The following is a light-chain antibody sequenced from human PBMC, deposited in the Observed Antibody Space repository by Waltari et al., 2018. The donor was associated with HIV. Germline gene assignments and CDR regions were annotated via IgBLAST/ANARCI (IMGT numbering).Light chain of an antibody. CDR3: GTWDGSLRCWV. Sequence: QSVLTQPPSVSAAPGQRVTISCSGSRSNIGNHYVTWYQQFPGTAPKLLIYDNNRRSSGIPDRFSVSKSDTSATLDITGVQTGDEADYYCGTWDGSLRCWVFGGGTKLTVL. CDR1: RSNIGNHY. J-gene: IGLJ3*02. V-gene: IGLV1-51*01. CDR2: DNN.